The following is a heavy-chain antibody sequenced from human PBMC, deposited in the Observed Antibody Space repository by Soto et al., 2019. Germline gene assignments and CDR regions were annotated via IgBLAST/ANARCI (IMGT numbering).Heavy chain of an antibody. D-gene: IGHD1-1*01. Sequence: QVQLVESGGGVVQPGRSLRLSCAASGFTFSSYAMHWVRQAPGKGLEWVAVISYDGSNKYYADSVKGRFTISRDNSKNTLYLQMNSLRAEDTAVYYCARDRLRYNCNDFPYYYYGMDVWSQGTTVTVSS. J-gene: IGHJ6*02. V-gene: IGHV3-30-3*01. CDR3: ARDRLRYNCNDFPYYYYGMDV. CDR2: ISYDGSNK. CDR1: GFTFSSYA.